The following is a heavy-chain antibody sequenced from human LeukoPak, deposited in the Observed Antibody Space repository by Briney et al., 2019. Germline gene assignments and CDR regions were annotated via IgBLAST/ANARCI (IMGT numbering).Heavy chain of an antibody. CDR3: AKDITYYYDSSGYPPGLDV. V-gene: IGHV3-23*01. J-gene: IGHJ6*02. CDR1: GFTFSSYA. CDR2: ISGSGGST. D-gene: IGHD3-22*01. Sequence: GGSLRLSCAASGFTFSSYAMSWVRQAPGKGLEWVSAISGSGGSTYYADSVKGRFTISRDNSKNTLYLQMNSLRAEDTAVYYRAKDITYYYDSSGYPPGLDVWGQGTTVTVSS.